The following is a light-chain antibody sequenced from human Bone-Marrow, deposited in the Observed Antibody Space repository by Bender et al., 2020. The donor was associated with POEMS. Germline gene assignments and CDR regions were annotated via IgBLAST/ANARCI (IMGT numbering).Light chain of an antibody. CDR3: YSAADNNRGF. J-gene: IGLJ2*01. Sequence: SSELTQPPSVSVSPGQTATITCSGDLLARKYARWFQQKPGQAPVMVIYKDAERPSGIPERFSGSNSGTTVTLTISGAQVDDEADYYCYSAADNNRGFFGGGTKLTVL. CDR2: KDA. CDR1: LLARKY. V-gene: IGLV3-27*01.